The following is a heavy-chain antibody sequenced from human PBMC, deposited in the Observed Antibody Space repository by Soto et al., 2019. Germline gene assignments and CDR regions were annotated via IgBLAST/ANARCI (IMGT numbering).Heavy chain of an antibody. J-gene: IGHJ4*02. CDR2: IIPIFGTA. D-gene: IGHD5-12*01. Sequence: SVKVSCKASGGTFSSYAISWVRQAPGQGLEWMGGIIPIFGTANYAQKFQGRVTITADESTSTAYMELSSLRSEDTAVYYCARARHGYGIIDYWGQGTLVTVSS. CDR3: ARARHGYGIIDY. V-gene: IGHV1-69*13. CDR1: GGTFSSYA.